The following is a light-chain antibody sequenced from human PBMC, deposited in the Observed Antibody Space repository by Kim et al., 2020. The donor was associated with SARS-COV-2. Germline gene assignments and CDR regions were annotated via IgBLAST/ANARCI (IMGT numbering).Light chain of an antibody. Sequence: NTGTISCTRTSGSIASNHVQWYQQRPGSAPTTVIYEDNQRPSGVPDRFSGSIDSSSNSASLTISGLKTEDEADYYCQSYDSSNSWVFGGGTQLTVL. V-gene: IGLV6-57*03. CDR3: QSYDSSNSWV. CDR2: EDN. J-gene: IGLJ3*02. CDR1: SGSIASNH.